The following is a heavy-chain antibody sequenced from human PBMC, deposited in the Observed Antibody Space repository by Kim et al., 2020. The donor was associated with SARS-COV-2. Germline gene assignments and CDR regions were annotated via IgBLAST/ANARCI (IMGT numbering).Heavy chain of an antibody. J-gene: IGHJ4*02. V-gene: IGHV3-7*01. CDR3: ARGGSYSFEY. D-gene: IGHD5-12*01. CDR2: KK. Sequence: KKFYMDSLRGRFTISRDNAKNSLFLQMNSLRAEDAALYYCARGGSYSFEYWGQGSLVTVSS.